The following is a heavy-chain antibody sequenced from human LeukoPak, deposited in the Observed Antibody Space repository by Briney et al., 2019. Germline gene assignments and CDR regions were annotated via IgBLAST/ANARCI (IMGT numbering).Heavy chain of an antibody. CDR1: GGTFSSYA. CDR3: ARGAWCSGGSCYSELNYYYYTDV. D-gene: IGHD2-15*01. V-gene: IGHV1-69*05. Sequence: SVKVSCKASGGTFSSYAISWVRQAPGQGLEWMGGIIPIFGTANYAQKFQGRVTITTDESTSTAYMELSSLRSEDTAVYYCARGAWCSGGSCYSELNYYYYTDVWGKGTTVTVSS. CDR2: IIPIFGTA. J-gene: IGHJ6*03.